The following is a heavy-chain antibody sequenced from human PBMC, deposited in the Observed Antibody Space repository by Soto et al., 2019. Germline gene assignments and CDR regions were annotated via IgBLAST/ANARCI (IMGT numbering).Heavy chain of an antibody. CDR2: ISSSISTI. V-gene: IGHV3-48*02. CDR3: ERDQDDYVMDV. CDR1: GFTFSSYS. J-gene: IGHJ6*02. D-gene: IGHD2-15*01. Sequence: GGSLRLSCAASGFTFSSYSMNWVRQAPGKGLEWVSYISSSISTIYYADSVKGRFTISRDNAKNSLYLQTNSLRDEDTAVYYCERDQDDYVMDVWGQGTRVTVSS.